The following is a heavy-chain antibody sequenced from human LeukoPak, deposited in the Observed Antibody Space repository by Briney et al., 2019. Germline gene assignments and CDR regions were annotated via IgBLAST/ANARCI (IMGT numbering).Heavy chain of an antibody. CDR3: ARDRGVGALYYFDY. J-gene: IGHJ4*02. D-gene: IGHD1-26*01. V-gene: IGHV3-30-3*01. CDR1: GFTFSSYA. CDR2: ISYDGSNK. Sequence: GGSLRLSCAASGFTFSSYAMHWVRQAPGKGLEWLAVISYDGSNKYYADSVKGRFTISRDNSKNTLYLQMNSLRAEDTAVYYCARDRGVGALYYFDYWGQGTLVTVSS.